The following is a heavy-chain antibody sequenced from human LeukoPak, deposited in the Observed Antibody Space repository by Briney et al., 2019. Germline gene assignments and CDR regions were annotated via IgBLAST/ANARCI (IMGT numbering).Heavy chain of an antibody. CDR3: AKDRKNSSGWYGGLVDYFDY. V-gene: IGHV3-21*04. J-gene: IGHJ4*02. CDR2: ISSSSTYI. D-gene: IGHD6-19*01. Sequence: GGSLRLSCAASGFTFSSYAMSWVRQAPGKGLEWVSSISSSSTYIYYADSVKGRFTISRDNAKNSLYLQMNSLRAEDTAVYYCAKDRKNSSGWYGGLVDYFDYWGQGTLVTVSS. CDR1: GFTFSSYA.